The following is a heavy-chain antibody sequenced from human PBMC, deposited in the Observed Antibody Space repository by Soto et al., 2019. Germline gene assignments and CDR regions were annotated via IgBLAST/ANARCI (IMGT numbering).Heavy chain of an antibody. CDR1: GGSISSYY. CDR2: IYYSGST. D-gene: IGHD3-22*01. Sequence: SETLSLTCTVSGGSISSYYWSWIRQPPGKGLEWIGYIYYSGSTNYNPSLKSRVTISVDTSKNQFSLKLSSVTAADTAVYYCARHLSYYDSSGLDYWGQGTLVTVSS. J-gene: IGHJ4*02. CDR3: ARHLSYYDSSGLDY. V-gene: IGHV4-59*08.